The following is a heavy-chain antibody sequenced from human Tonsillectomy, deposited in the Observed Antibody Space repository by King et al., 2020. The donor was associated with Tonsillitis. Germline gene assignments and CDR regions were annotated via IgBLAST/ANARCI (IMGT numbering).Heavy chain of an antibody. CDR1: GYSISSRNYY. Sequence: LQLQESGPGLVKPSETLSLTCTVSGYSISSRNYYWGWIRQPPGKGLEWIGSIYYSGSTYYNPSLKSRVTISVDTSNNQFSLKLTSVTAADTAVYYCSRRGVGATDYWGQGTLVTVSS. J-gene: IGHJ4*02. D-gene: IGHD1-26*01. V-gene: IGHV4-39*01. CDR3: SRRGVGATDY. CDR2: IYYSGST.